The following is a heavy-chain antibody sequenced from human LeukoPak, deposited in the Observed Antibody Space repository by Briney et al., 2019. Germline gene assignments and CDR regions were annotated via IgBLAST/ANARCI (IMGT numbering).Heavy chain of an antibody. CDR2: INHSGST. Sequence: PSETLSLTCAVYGGSFSGYYWNWIRQPPGKGLEWIGEINHSGSTNYNPSLKSRVTISVDSSKNQFSLKLSSVTAAVTAVYYCARSLFCHYGSGSYSPRSFDYWGQGTLVTVSS. D-gene: IGHD3-10*01. J-gene: IGHJ4*02. CDR3: ARSLFCHYGSGSYSPRSFDY. CDR1: GGSFSGYY. V-gene: IGHV4-34*01.